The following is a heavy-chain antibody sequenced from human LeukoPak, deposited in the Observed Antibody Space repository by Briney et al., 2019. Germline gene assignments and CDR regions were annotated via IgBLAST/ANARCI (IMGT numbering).Heavy chain of an antibody. V-gene: IGHV3-30*04. CDR3: ASRYSGYDYGFDY. CDR2: ISYDGSNK. CDR1: GFTFSSYA. D-gene: IGHD5-12*01. Sequence: GGSLRLSCAASGFTFSSYAMHWVRQAPGKGMEWVAVISYDGSNKYYADSVKGRFTISRDNSKNTLYLQMNSLRAEDTAVYYCASRYSGYDYGFDYWGQGTLVTVSS. J-gene: IGHJ4*02.